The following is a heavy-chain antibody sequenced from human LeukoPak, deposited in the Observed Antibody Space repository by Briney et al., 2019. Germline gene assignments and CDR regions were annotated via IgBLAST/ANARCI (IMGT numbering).Heavy chain of an antibody. CDR1: GFTFSSYA. D-gene: IGHD2-15*01. V-gene: IGHV3-23*01. CDR3: AKCAYCSGGSCYSYYFDY. Sequence: GGSLRLSCAASGFTFSSYAMSWVRQAPGKGLEWVSAVSGSGGITYYADSVKGRFTISRDNSKNTLYLQMNSLRAEDTAVYYCAKCAYCSGGSCYSYYFDYWGQGTLVTVSS. CDR2: VSGSGGIT. J-gene: IGHJ4*02.